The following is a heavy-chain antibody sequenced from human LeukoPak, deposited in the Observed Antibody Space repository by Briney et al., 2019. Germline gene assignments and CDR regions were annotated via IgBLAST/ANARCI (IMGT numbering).Heavy chain of an antibody. D-gene: IGHD5-24*01. CDR1: SGSVSGYY. Sequence: SETLSLTCAVHSGSVSGYYWTWIRQPPGKGLGWVGEFHPSGTTNNNPSLQSRVTISVDTSKNEFYLRRNSLTAADTAVYFCSRGSDAYKSGNIWGQGTLVTVSS. CDR3: SRGSDAYKSGNI. CDR2: FHPSGTT. V-gene: IGHV4-34*01. J-gene: IGHJ4*02.